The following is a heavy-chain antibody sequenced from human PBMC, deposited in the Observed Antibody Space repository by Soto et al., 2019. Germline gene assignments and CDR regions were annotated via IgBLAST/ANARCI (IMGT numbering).Heavy chain of an antibody. Sequence: QLQLQESGPGLVKPSETLSLTCTVSGGSISSSSYSWGWIRQPPGKGLEWIGSIYYSGRTYYTPSLKRRVTLSVDTSRTHFTLKLSSVTAADTAVYYCATRAVAGTGGDYWGQGTLVTVSS. D-gene: IGHD6-19*01. CDR1: GGSISSSSYS. V-gene: IGHV4-39*01. CDR2: IYYSGRT. CDR3: ATRAVAGTGGDY. J-gene: IGHJ4*02.